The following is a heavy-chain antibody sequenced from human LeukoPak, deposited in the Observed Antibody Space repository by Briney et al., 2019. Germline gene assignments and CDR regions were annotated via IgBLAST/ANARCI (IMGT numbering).Heavy chain of an antibody. V-gene: IGHV3-48*01. D-gene: IGHD5-12*01. J-gene: IGHJ4*02. CDR3: ASLENSGYDSFDY. Sequence: PGGSLRLSCAASGFTFSSYYMSWVRQAPGKGLEWVSYISGSSTTIYYSDSVKGRFTVSRDNARNSLYLQMNSLRAEDTAVYYCASLENSGYDSFDYWGQGTLVTVSS. CDR1: GFTFSSYY. CDR2: ISGSSTTI.